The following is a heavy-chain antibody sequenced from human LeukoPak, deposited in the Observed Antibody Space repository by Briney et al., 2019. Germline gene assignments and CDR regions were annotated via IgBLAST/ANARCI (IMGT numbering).Heavy chain of an antibody. Sequence: ASVKVSFKVSGYTLTELSMHWVRQAPGKGLEWMGGFDPEDGETIYAQKFQGRVTMSEDTSTDTAYMELSSLRSEDTAVYYCAATQRYFDWLSHFDYWGQGTLVTASS. CDR1: GYTLTELS. CDR3: AATQRYFDWLSHFDY. J-gene: IGHJ4*02. D-gene: IGHD3-9*01. V-gene: IGHV1-24*01. CDR2: FDPEDGET.